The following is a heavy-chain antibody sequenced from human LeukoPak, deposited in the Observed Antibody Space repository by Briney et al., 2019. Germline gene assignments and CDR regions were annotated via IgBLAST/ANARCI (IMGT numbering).Heavy chain of an antibody. J-gene: IGHJ3*02. CDR1: GGSISSYY. D-gene: IGHD3-16*01. CDR2: IYYSGST. V-gene: IGHV4-59*01. Sequence: KPSETLSLTYTVSGGSISSYYWSWIRQPPGKGLEWIGYIYYSGSTNYNPSLKSRVTISVDTSKSQFSLKLSSVTAADTAVYYCARLTRGEAFDIWGQGTMVTVSS. CDR3: ARLTRGEAFDI.